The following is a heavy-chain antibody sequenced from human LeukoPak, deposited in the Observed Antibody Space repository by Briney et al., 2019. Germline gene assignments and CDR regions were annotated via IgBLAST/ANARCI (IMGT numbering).Heavy chain of an antibody. CDR3: ARGVNSGYFDY. D-gene: IGHD1-26*01. Sequence: SETLFLTCTVSGGSISSYYCTWIRQPPGKGLEWIGYIYYSGSTNYNPSLKSRVTISVDTSKNQFSLKLTSVTAADTAVYYCARGVNSGYFDYCGQGTLVTVSS. CDR2: IYYSGST. J-gene: IGHJ4*02. V-gene: IGHV4-59*01. CDR1: GGSISSYY.